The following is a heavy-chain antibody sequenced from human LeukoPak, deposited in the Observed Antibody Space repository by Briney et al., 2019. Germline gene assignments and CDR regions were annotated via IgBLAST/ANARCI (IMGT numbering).Heavy chain of an antibody. CDR2: ISWDSGSI. V-gene: IGHV3-9*01. CDR3: AKGDDSSGYYPRFDY. D-gene: IGHD3-22*01. J-gene: IGHJ4*02. CDR1: GFTFDDYA. Sequence: PGGSLRLSCAASGFTFDDYAMHWVRHAPGKGLEWVSGISWDSGSIGYADSVRGRFTISRDNAKNSLYLQMNSLRAEDTALYYCAKGDDSSGYYPRFDYWGQGTLVTVSS.